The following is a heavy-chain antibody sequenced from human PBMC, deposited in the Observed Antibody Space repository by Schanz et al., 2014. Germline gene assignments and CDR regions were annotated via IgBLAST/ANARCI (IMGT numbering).Heavy chain of an antibody. V-gene: IGHV3-30*04. CDR2: VPFDGSQK. CDR1: GFTFSTST. CDR3: ARESSNDIVLVPGAVFDH. J-gene: IGHJ4*02. D-gene: IGHD2-2*01. Sequence: QGQLVESGGGVVQPGKSLRLSCAASGFTFSTSTMHWVRQAPGKGLEWVAFVPFDGSQKFYADSVKGRFTISRDYSKNTVYLQMNSLRPGDTAVYYCARESSNDIVLVPGAVFDHWGQGILVTVSS.